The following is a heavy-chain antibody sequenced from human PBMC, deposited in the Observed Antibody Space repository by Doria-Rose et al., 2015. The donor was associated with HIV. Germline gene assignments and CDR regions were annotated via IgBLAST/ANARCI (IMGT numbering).Heavy chain of an antibody. CDR3: ARIKSSRWYHKYYFDF. Sequence: SGPVLVKPTETLTLTCTVSGVSLSSPGMGVSWIRQPTGTALEWLANIFSDDDRSYKSSLQSRLTIYRSTSKSQVVLTMTDMDPVDTATYYCARIKSSRWYHKYYFDFWGQGTLVIVSA. D-gene: IGHD6-13*01. CDR1: GVSLSSPGMG. V-gene: IGHV2-26*01. CDR2: IFSDDDR. J-gene: IGHJ4*02.